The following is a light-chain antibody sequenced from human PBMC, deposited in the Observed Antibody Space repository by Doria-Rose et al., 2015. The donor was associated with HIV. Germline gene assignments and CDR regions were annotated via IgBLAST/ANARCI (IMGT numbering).Light chain of an antibody. CDR1: QSITGY. J-gene: IGKJ3*01. Sequence: TQPPSSLSTSAGDRVIITCRTSQSITGYLNWYQQKPGKAPKLLIYAASSLQSGVPSRFNGSGSGTDFTLTISSLQPEDFATYYCQQSYSIPLTFGPGTKVDIK. CDR2: AAS. CDR3: QQSYSIPLT. V-gene: IGKV1-39*01.